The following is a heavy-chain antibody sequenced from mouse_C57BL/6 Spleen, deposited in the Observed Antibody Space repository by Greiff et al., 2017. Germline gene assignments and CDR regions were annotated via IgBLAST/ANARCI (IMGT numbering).Heavy chain of an antibody. CDR3: ASPKDYGGAWFAY. J-gene: IGHJ3*01. CDR1: GFTFSDYG. Sequence: EVKVEVSGGGLVKPGGSLKLSCAASGFTFSDYGMHWVRQAPEKGLEWVAYISSGSSTIYYADPVKGRFTISRDNAKNSLFLQMSSLRSEDTAMYYCASPKDYGGAWFAYWGQGTLVTVSA. CDR2: ISSGSSTI. V-gene: IGHV5-17*01. D-gene: IGHD2-4*01.